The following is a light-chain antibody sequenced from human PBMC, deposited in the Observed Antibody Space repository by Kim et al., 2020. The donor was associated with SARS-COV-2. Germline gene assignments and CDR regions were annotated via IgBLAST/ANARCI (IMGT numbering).Light chain of an antibody. Sequence: DIVMTQSPDSLAVSLGERATINCKSSQNIYHSSENKNYLAWYQQKPGQPPKLLLYWASTRESGVPDRFSGSGSGTDFALTISSLQAEDVAVYYYQQYYRTPPVTFGQGTKLEI. V-gene: IGKV4-1*01. CDR2: WAS. CDR3: QQYYRTPPVT. CDR1: QNIYHSSENKNY. J-gene: IGKJ2*01.